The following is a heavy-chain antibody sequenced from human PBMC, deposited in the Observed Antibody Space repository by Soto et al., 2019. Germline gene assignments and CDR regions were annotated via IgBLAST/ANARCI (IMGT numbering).Heavy chain of an antibody. CDR3: NSYPDFWGGHTPL. Sequence: EVQLVESGGGLVQPGGSLRLSCAASGFSITNNWMHWVRQAPGKGLEWVGRVKSKADGGTADYATPVKGRFTVSRDDSKNTQYLQMNSLKMEDTAVDYCNSYPDFWGGHTPLWGQGTLVTVSS. D-gene: IGHD3-3*01. V-gene: IGHV3-15*07. CDR1: GFSITNNW. CDR2: VKSKADGGTA. J-gene: IGHJ4*02.